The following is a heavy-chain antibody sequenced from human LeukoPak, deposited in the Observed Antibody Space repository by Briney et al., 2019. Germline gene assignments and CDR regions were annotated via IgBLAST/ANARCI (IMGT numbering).Heavy chain of an antibody. Sequence: SETLSLTCTVSGGSISSHYWSWIRQPPGKGLEWIGYIYYSGSTNYNPSLKSRVTISVDTSKNQFSLKLSSVTAADTAVYYCARQNLGVFDWFDPWGQGTLVTVSS. CDR3: ARQNLGVFDWFDP. CDR1: GGSISSHY. J-gene: IGHJ5*02. D-gene: IGHD3-3*01. V-gene: IGHV4-59*08. CDR2: IYYSGST.